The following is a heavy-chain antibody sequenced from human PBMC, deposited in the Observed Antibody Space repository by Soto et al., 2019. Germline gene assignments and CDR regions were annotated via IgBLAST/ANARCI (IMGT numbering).Heavy chain of an antibody. D-gene: IGHD5-12*01. Sequence: PGGSLRLSCATSGFTFSSFAMSWVRQAPGKGLEWVSSIGVTTGRTYYADSVKGRFTISRDNSKNTLFLRMNSLRADDSAVYFCAKDTRLPPLFDFWGQGTLVTVSS. CDR1: GFTFSSFA. CDR2: IGVTTGRT. V-gene: IGHV3-23*01. J-gene: IGHJ4*02. CDR3: AKDTRLPPLFDF.